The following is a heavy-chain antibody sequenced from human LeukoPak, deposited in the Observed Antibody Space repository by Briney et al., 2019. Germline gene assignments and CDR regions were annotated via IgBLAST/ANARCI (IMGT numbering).Heavy chain of an antibody. CDR1: GFTFTNAW. CDR3: STLTSRGLSDS. V-gene: IGHV3-15*07. J-gene: IGHJ4*02. D-gene: IGHD1-20*01. Sequence: GGSLRLSCAASGFTFTNAWMNWVRQAPGKGLEWVGRIKSKADGETIDYAAPVKGRFTFSRDDSKNMLYLQMNSLKSENTAVYYCSTLTSRGLSDSWGQGTLVTVSS. CDR2: IKSKADGETI.